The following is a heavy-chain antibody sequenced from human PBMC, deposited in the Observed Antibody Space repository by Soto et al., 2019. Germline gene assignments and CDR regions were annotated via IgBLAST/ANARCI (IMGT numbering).Heavy chain of an antibody. Sequence: SETLSLTCTVSGGSISSSSYYWGWIRQPPGKGLEWIGSIYYSGSTYYNPSLKSRVTISVDTSKNQFSLKLSSVTAADTAVYYCARGVRGAGTNPRDYYYYYMDVWGKGTTVTVSS. V-gene: IGHV4-39*01. CDR3: ARGVRGAGTNPRDYYYYYMDV. D-gene: IGHD1-7*01. CDR2: IYYSGST. J-gene: IGHJ6*03. CDR1: GGSISSSSYY.